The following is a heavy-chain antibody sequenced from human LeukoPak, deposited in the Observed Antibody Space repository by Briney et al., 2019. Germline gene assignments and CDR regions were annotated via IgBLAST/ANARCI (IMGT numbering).Heavy chain of an antibody. CDR2: ISTAGSYK. D-gene: IGHD3-16*01. Sequence: GKSLRLSCAVSGFTFSSFPFHWVRQAPGKGLEWVAAISTAGSYKYRGDSVKGRFTISRDNPMNTLYLQMTGLRPDDTAVYYCARSLIPGRWYFDLWGRGTLVTVSS. CDR3: ARSLIPGRWYFDL. V-gene: IGHV3-30*04. CDR1: GFTFSSFP. J-gene: IGHJ2*01.